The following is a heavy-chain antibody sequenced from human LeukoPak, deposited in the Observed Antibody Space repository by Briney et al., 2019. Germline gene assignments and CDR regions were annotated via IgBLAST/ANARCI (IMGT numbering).Heavy chain of an antibody. J-gene: IGHJ3*01. V-gene: IGHV3-74*01. CDR3: AGVRAGGNRAFDV. CDR1: GFTFSSYG. Sequence: SGGSLRLSCVASGFTFSSYGMHWVRQVPGEGLVWVSRIDPDASASTYADSVKGRFTISRDNAKNTLWLQMNSLRADDTAVYYCAGVRAGGNRAFDVWGQGTVVAVSS. CDR2: IDPDASAS. D-gene: IGHD4-23*01.